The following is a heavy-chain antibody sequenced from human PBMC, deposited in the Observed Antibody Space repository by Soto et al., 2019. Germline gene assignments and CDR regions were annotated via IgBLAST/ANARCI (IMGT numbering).Heavy chain of an antibody. CDR1: GYSFTSYW. D-gene: IGHD3-9*01. Sequence: PGESLKISCKGSGYSFTSYWIAWVRQMPGKGLEWMGSIDPGDSYTNYSPSFQGHVTISADKSISTAYLQWSSLKASDTAIYYCARHVYYDVLKKNYWGQGTLVTVSS. CDR2: IDPGDSYT. V-gene: IGHV5-10-1*01. CDR3: ARHVYYDVLKKNY. J-gene: IGHJ4*02.